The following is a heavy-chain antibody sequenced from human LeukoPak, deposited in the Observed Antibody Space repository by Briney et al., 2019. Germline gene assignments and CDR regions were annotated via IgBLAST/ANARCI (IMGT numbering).Heavy chain of an antibody. D-gene: IGHD1-26*01. J-gene: IGHJ5*02. CDR3: ASLGMEGATTNLFDP. Sequence: SETLSLTCTVSGYSISSGYYWGWIRQPPGKGLEWLGSIYHGGSTFYNPSLKSRVTISVDRSKNQFTLKLSSVTAADTAVYYCASLGMEGATTNLFDPWGQGTLVTVSS. CDR1: GYSISSGYY. V-gene: IGHV4-38-2*02. CDR2: IYHGGST.